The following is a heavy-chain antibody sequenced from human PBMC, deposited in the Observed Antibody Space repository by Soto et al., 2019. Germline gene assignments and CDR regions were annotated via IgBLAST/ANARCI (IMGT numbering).Heavy chain of an antibody. CDR2: IYYSGST. V-gene: IGHV4-59*01. CDR3: ARRYGGNFDY. D-gene: IGHD1-26*01. Sequence: SETLSLSCTVSGGSINSYYWSWIRQPPGKGLEWIGYIYYSGSTNYNPSLKSRVTISVDTSKNQFSLKLRSVTGADTAVYYCARRYGGNFDYWGQGTLVTVS. J-gene: IGHJ4*02. CDR1: GGSINSYY.